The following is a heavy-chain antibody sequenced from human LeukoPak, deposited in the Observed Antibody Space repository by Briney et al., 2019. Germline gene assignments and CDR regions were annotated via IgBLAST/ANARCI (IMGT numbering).Heavy chain of an antibody. Sequence: PSETLSLTCAVYGGSFSGYYWSWIRQPPGKGLEWIGEINHSGSTNYNPSLESRVTISVDTSKNQFSLKLSSVTAADTAVYYCARGRRYQLKLYYYYYMDVWGKGTTVTVSS. J-gene: IGHJ6*03. CDR3: ARGRRYQLKLYYYYYMDV. D-gene: IGHD2-2*01. V-gene: IGHV4-34*01. CDR2: INHSGST. CDR1: GGSFSGYY.